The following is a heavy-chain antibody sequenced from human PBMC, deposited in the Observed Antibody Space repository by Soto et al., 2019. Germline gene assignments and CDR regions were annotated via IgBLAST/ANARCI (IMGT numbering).Heavy chain of an antibody. CDR1: GGSISSGGYY. Sequence: VQLQESGPGLVKPSQTLSLTCTVSGGSISSGGYYWSWIRQHPGKGLEWVGRIKSKTDGGTTDYAAPVKGRFTISRDDSKNTLYLQMNSLKTEDTAVYYCTTVSRGWFDYWGQGTLVTVSS. V-gene: IGHV3-15*01. CDR3: TTVSRGWFDY. J-gene: IGHJ4*02. D-gene: IGHD3-10*01. CDR2: IKSKTDGGTT.